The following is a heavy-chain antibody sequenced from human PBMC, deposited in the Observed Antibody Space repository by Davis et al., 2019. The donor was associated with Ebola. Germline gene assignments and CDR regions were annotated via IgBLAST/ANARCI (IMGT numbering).Heavy chain of an antibody. V-gene: IGHV1-8*01. Sequence: AASVKVSCKASGYTFTSYDINWVRQATGQGLEWMGWMNPNSGNTGYAQKFQGRVTMTRNTSISTAYMELSSLRSEDTAVYFCAKAYDSSGYAWFGPWGQGTLVTVSS. J-gene: IGHJ5*02. CDR2: MNPNSGNT. CDR1: GYTFTSYD. D-gene: IGHD3-22*01. CDR3: AKAYDSSGYAWFGP.